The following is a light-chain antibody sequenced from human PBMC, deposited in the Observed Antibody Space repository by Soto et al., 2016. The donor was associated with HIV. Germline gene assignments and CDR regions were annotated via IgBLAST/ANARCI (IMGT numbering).Light chain of an antibody. CDR2: GKN. V-gene: IGLV3-19*01. J-gene: IGLJ3*02. CDR1: SLRSYY. Sequence: SPELTQDPAVSVALGQTVRITCQGDSLRSYYASWYQQKPGQAPVLVISGKNNRPSGIPDRFSGSSSGNTASLTITGAQAEDEADYYCNSRDSSGNHLVFGGGTKLTVL. CDR3: NSRDSSGNHLV.